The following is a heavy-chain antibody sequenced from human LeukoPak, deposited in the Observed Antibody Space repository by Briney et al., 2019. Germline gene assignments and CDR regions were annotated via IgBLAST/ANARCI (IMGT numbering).Heavy chain of an antibody. V-gene: IGHV4-59*01. J-gene: IGHJ3*02. CDR3: ARRPATLLTALDDAFDI. CDR1: GGSISSYY. Sequence: PSETLSLTCTVSGGSISSYYWSWIRQPPGKGLEWIGYIYYSGSTNYNPSLKSRVTISVDTSKNQFSLKLSSVTAADTAVYYCARRPATLLTALDDAFDIWGQGTMVTVSS. D-gene: IGHD2-15*01. CDR2: IYYSGST.